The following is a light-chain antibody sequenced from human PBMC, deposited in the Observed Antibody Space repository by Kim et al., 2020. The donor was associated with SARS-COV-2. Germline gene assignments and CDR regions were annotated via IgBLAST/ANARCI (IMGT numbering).Light chain of an antibody. CDR3: QQRSNGPPIT. V-gene: IGKV3-11*01. Sequence: EIVLTQSPAPLSLSPGERATLSCRASQSVSSYLAGYQQKPGQKPRILINDASNRTPGSPPRFSGSGSGTDFTLTISSLQPDEFAVYYCQQRSNGPPITFGQGTRLEIK. CDR1: QSVSSY. J-gene: IGKJ5*01. CDR2: DAS.